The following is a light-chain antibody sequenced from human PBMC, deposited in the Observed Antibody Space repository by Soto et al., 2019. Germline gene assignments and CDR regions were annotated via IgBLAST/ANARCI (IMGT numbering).Light chain of an antibody. J-gene: IGKJ2*01. CDR1: QSISSW. CDR2: DAS. CDR3: QQYNSYPYT. V-gene: IGKV1-5*01. Sequence: DIQMTQSPSTLSASVGDRVTITCRASQSISSWLAWYQQKPGKAPKLLIYDASSLESGVPSRFSGSGSGTEFTLTISSLQPDDFAAYYCQQYNSYPYTVGRRTKLEIK.